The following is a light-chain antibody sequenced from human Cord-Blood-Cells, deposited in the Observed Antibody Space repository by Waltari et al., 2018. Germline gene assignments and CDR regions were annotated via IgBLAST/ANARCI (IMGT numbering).Light chain of an antibody. Sequence: DIQMTQSPSSLSASVGDRVTITCRASQSISSYLNWYQQKPGKAPMLLIYAASSLQSVVPSRFSGSGSGTDFTLTISSLQPEDFATYYCQQSYSTPYTFGQGTKLEIK. CDR2: AAS. CDR3: QQSYSTPYT. CDR1: QSISSY. J-gene: IGKJ2*01. V-gene: IGKV1-39*01.